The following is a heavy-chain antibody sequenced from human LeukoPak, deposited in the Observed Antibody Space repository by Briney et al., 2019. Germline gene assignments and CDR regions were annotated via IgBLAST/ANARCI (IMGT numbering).Heavy chain of an antibody. D-gene: IGHD3-10*01. J-gene: IGHJ4*02. CDR3: ARHAYYYGSGSYSEFDY. CDR1: GGSISSSNW. CDR2: IYHSGST. Sequence: SETLSLTCAVSGGSISSSNWWSWVRQPPGKGLEWIGEIYHSGSTNYNPSLKSRVTISVDTPKNQFSLKLSSVTAADTAVCYCARHAYYYGSGSYSEFDYWGQGTLVTVSS. V-gene: IGHV4-4*02.